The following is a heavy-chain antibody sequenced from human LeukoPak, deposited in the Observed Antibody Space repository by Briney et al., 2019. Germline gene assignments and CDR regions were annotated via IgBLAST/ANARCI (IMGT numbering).Heavy chain of an antibody. V-gene: IGHV3-23*01. J-gene: IGHJ4*02. CDR3: AKSGTFFLYYFDY. CDR1: GFTFSNYA. CDR2: ISGSSDTT. Sequence: GGSLRLSCTASGFTFSNYAVSWVRQAPGKGLEWVSGISGSSDTTYYADAVKGRFTISRDNSKNTLYLHMSSLRAEDTAVYYYAKSGTFFLYYFDYWGQGTLVTVSS. D-gene: IGHD1-26*01.